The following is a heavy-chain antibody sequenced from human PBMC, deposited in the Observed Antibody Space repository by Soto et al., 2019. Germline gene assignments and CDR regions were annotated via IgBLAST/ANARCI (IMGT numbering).Heavy chain of an antibody. CDR1: GFTFSDYY. J-gene: IGHJ4*02. Sequence: EVQLVESGGALVQPGGSLRLSCAASGFTFSDYYMDWVRQAPGKGLEWVGRIRKKVNSYTTEYAASVKDRFTISRDDSKNSLFLQMNSLKIEDTAVYYCTRVFGSSWDQAFFDYWVQGTLVTVSS. D-gene: IGHD6-13*01. V-gene: IGHV3-72*01. CDR3: TRVFGSSWDQAFFDY. CDR2: IRKKVNSYTT.